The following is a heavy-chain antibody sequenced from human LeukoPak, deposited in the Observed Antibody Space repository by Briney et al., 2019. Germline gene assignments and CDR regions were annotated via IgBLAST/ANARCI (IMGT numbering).Heavy chain of an antibody. CDR1: GGTFSSYA. CDR3: AGDRVEYSYAHNFDY. J-gene: IGHJ4*02. D-gene: IGHD5-18*01. Sequence: SVKVSCKASGGTFSSYAISWVRQAPGQGLEWMGRIIPIFGTANYAQKFQGRVTITTDESTSTAYMELSSLRSEDTAVYYCAGDRVEYSYAHNFDYWGQGTLVTVFS. CDR2: IIPIFGTA. V-gene: IGHV1-69*05.